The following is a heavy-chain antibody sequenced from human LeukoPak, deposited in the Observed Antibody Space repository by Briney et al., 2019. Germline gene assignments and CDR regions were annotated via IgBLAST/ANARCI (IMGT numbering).Heavy chain of an antibody. CDR3: ARDLSIAAPGTDFDY. V-gene: IGHV1-46*01. D-gene: IGHD6-13*01. Sequence: ASVKVSCKASGYTFTSYGISWVRQAPGQGLEWMGIINPSGGSTSYAQKFQGRVTMTRDTSTSTVYMELSSLRSEDTAVYYCARDLSIAAPGTDFDYWGQGTLVTVSS. J-gene: IGHJ4*02. CDR2: INPSGGST. CDR1: GYTFTSYG.